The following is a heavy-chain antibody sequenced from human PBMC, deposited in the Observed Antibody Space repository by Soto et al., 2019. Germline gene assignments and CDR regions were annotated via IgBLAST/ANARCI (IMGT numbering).Heavy chain of an antibody. V-gene: IGHV4-39*01. Sequence: QLQLQESGPGLVKPSETLSLTCTVSGGSISSSNYYWGWIRQPPGKGLEWIGSIYYSGSTYYNPSLKNRVTISVHTSKNQFSRKLSSVTAADTAVYYCATQEVGGSYVYTFDPWGQGTLVTVSS. D-gene: IGHD1-26*01. J-gene: IGHJ5*02. CDR3: ATQEVGGSYVYTFDP. CDR2: IYYSGST. CDR1: GGSISSSNYY.